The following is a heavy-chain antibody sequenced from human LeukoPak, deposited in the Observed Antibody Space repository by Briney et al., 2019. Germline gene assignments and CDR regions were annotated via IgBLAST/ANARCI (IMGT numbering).Heavy chain of an antibody. J-gene: IGHJ6*02. CDR1: GGTFSSYA. CDR2: IIPIFGTA. CDR3: AREDIVVVPAANQNYYYYGMDV. D-gene: IGHD2-2*01. V-gene: IGHV1-69*13. Sequence: SVKVSCKASGGTFSSYAISWVPQAPGQGLEWMGGIIPIFGTANYAQKFQGRVTITADESTSTAYMELSSLRSEDTAVYYCAREDIVVVPAANQNYYYYGMDVWGQGTTVTVSS.